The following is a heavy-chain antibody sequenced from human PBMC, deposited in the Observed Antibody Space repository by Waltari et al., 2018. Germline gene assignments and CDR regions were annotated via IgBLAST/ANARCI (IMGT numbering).Heavy chain of an antibody. CDR2: IYTSGST. J-gene: IGHJ4*02. CDR1: GAPTTCSNY. V-gene: IGHV4-61*02. CDR3: ARELGN. Sequence: QVQLQESGPGLVKPSQTLSLTRPVPGAPTTCSNYWTWIRQPAGKGLEWIGLIYTSGSTNYNPSLKSRVTISVDASKNQFSLKLSSVTAADTAVYYCARELGNWGQGTLVTVSA.